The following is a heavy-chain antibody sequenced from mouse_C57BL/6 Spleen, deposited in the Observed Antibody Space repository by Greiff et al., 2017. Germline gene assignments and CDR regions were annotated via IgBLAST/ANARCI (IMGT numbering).Heavy chain of an antibody. CDR2: INPSSGYT. J-gene: IGHJ4*01. CDR1: GYTFTSYT. Sequence: QVQLQQSGAELARPGASVKMSCKASGYTFTSYTMHWVKQRPGQGLEWIGYINPSSGYTKYNQKFKDKATLTADKSSSTAYMQLSSLTSEDSAVXYCARLGSSYDAMDYWGQGTSVTVSS. CDR3: ARLGSSYDAMDY. D-gene: IGHD1-1*01. V-gene: IGHV1-4*01.